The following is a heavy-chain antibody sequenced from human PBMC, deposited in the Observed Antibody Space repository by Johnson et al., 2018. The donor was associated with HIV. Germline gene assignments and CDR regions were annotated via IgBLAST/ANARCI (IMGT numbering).Heavy chain of an antibody. D-gene: IGHD1-26*01. CDR1: GFTVRSNY. CDR3: ARAEPWDRRHYAFDI. CDR2: IYSGGDT. V-gene: IGHV3-66*01. Sequence: VQLVESGGGVVQPGGSLRLSCEASGFTVRSNYISWVRQAPGKGLEWVSVIYSGGDTYYADSMRGRLTISRDNSKNTVYLQMNSLRAEDTAVYYCARAEPWDRRHYAFDIWGQGTVVTVSS. J-gene: IGHJ3*02.